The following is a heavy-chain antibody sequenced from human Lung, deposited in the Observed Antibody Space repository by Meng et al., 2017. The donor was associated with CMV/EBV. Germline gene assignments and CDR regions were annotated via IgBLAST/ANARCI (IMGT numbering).Heavy chain of an antibody. D-gene: IGHD2-21*02. CDR2: IRYDEKTK. CDR3: VKDFPGDCYPLCYFLSPGMDV. J-gene: IGHJ6*02. Sequence: GESLKISCASSACNFSIYGMHLVRQLPGKGLEWVAFIRYDEKTKYYTDCVNGQFTISIDSSKNTLYLQMNSLRPEDTVVYYCVKDFPGDCYPLCYFLSPGMDVWGQGXTVTVSS. CDR1: ACNFSIYG. V-gene: IGHV3-30*02.